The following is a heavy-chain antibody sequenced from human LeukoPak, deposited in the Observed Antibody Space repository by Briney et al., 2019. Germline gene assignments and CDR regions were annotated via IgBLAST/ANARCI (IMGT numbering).Heavy chain of an antibody. Sequence: GGSLRLSCAASGFTFNTYALSWVRQAPGKGLEWVSAISGSGGATYYADSVKGRFTISRDNSKNTLYLQMNSLRAEDTAVYYCAKDYGSGSYYNVNFNWFDPWGQGTLVTVSS. V-gene: IGHV3-23*01. CDR3: AKDYGSGSYYNVNFNWFDP. D-gene: IGHD3-10*01. CDR1: GFTFNTYA. CDR2: ISGSGGAT. J-gene: IGHJ5*02.